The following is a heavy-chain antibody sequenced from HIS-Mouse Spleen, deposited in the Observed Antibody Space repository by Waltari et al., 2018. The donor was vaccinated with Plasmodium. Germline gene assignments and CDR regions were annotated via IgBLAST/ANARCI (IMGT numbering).Heavy chain of an antibody. CDR1: VYTFTGYY. J-gene: IGHJ1*01. Sequence: QVQLVQSGAEVKKPGASVKVSCKHSVYTFTGYYMHWVRQAPGQRLEWMGWINPNSGGTNYAQKFQGRVTMTRDTSISTAYMELSRLRSDDTAVYYCARVLGYKAAAGTFVEYFQHWGQGTLVTVSS. CDR2: INPNSGGT. CDR3: ARVLGYKAAAGTFVEYFQH. V-gene: IGHV1-2*02. D-gene: IGHD6-13*01.